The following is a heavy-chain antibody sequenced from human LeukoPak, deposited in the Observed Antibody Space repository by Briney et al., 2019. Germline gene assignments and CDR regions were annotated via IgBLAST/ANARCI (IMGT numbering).Heavy chain of an antibody. J-gene: IGHJ4*02. CDR1: GFSFTTYW. Sequence: GGSLRLSCAASGFSFTTYWMSWVRQAPGKGLEWVSYISSSGSTIYYADSVKGRFTISRDNAKNSLYLQMNSLRAEDTAVYYCARLLPMVRGVIDYWGQGTLVTVSS. CDR3: ARLLPMVRGVIDY. CDR2: ISSSGSTI. V-gene: IGHV3-48*04. D-gene: IGHD3-10*01.